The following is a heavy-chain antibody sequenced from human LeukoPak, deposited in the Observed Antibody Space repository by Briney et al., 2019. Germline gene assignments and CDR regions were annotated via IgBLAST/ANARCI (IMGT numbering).Heavy chain of an antibody. V-gene: IGHV3-23*01. Sequence: GGSLRLSCAASGFTFSSYAMSWVPPAPGKGLEWGSAIRGSGGGTYYEASVKGPFTTSRDNSKNTLYLQMNSLRAEDTAVYYCAKGWYGGNSRMYGCFDYWGEGALVTVSS. CDR1: GFTFSSYA. J-gene: IGHJ4*02. CDR2: IRGSGGGT. CDR3: AKGWYGGNSRMYGCFDY. D-gene: IGHD4-23*01.